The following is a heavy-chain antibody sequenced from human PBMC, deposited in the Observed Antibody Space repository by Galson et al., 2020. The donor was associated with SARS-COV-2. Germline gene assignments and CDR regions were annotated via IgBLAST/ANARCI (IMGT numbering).Heavy chain of an antibody. CDR2: IYPDDYDT. CDR1: GFSFTDYW. CDR3: TRRPARGTTNYDF. D-gene: IGHD1-1*01. V-gene: IGHV5-51*01. J-gene: IGHJ4*02. Sequence: KIGESLQISCKGSGFSFTDYWIGSLPQMPGKGLEWMRIIYPDDYDTRYSPSFQGQVTISADKSTNTAYLQWRSLKASDTAMYYCTRRPARGTTNYDFWGQGRLVTVSS.